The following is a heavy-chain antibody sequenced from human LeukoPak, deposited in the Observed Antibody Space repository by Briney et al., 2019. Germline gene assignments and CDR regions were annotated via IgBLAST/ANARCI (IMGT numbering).Heavy chain of an antibody. Sequence: GSVKVSCKASGYSFTSYDVTWVRQAPGQGLEWMGWMNPNSGNTAYAQKFQGRVTITSDTSITTAYMELSSLRSEDTAVYYCATSLFRSNGVCYTGGYYFDYWGQGTLVTVSS. D-gene: IGHD2-8*01. CDR1: GYSFTSYD. J-gene: IGHJ4*02. CDR3: ATSLFRSNGVCYTGGYYFDY. CDR2: MNPNSGNT. V-gene: IGHV1-8*03.